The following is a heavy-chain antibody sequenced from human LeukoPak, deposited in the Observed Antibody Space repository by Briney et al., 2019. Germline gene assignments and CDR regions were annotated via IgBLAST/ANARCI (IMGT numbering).Heavy chain of an antibody. D-gene: IGHD6-13*01. V-gene: IGHV4-38-2*02. CDR2: IYHSGST. CDR1: GYSISSGYY. Sequence: PSETLSLTCTVSGYSISSGYYWGWIRQPPGKGLEWIGSIYHSGSTYYNPSLKSRVTISVDTSKSQFSLKLSSVTAADTAVYYCARDLLAAAGGNDYWGQGTLVTVSS. J-gene: IGHJ4*02. CDR3: ARDLLAAAGGNDY.